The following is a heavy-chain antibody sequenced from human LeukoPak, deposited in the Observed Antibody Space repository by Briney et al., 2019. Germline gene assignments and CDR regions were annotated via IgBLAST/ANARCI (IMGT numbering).Heavy chain of an antibody. Sequence: SETLSLTCAVYGGSFSGYYWTWIRQPPGKGLEWIGEINHSGSTNYNPSLKSRVTISVDPSMNQFSLKLSSVTAADTAVYYCARLTKNDSGSFRFGKKKRGYMDVWGKGTTVTISS. D-gene: IGHD3-10*01. CDR1: GGSFSGYY. CDR2: INHSGST. CDR3: ARLTKNDSGSFRFGKKKRGYMDV. V-gene: IGHV4-34*01. J-gene: IGHJ6*03.